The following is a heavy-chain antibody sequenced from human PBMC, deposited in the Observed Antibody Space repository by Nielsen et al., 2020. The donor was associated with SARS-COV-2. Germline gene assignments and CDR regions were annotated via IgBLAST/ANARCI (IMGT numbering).Heavy chain of an antibody. CDR2: ISYDGSNK. V-gene: IGHV3-30*18. D-gene: IGHD2-15*01. CDR3: AKDWTAIVVVPSGGVDY. J-gene: IGHJ4*02. Sequence: GESLKISCAPSGFTFSTYGMHWVRQAPGKGLEWVAAISYDGSNKYYVDSVKGRFTISRDNSKNTLYLQMSSLREEDTAVYYCAKDWTAIVVVPSGGVDYWGQGTLVTVSS. CDR1: GFTFSTYG.